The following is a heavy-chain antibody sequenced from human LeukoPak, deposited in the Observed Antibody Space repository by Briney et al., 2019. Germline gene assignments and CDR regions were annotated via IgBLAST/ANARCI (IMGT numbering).Heavy chain of an antibody. V-gene: IGHV4-59*01. CDR1: GGSISSYY. J-gene: IGHJ4*02. CDR2: IYYSGST. D-gene: IGHD3-22*01. CDR3: ASIYYYDSSGYSEN. Sequence: SETLSLTCTVSGGSISSYYWSWIRQPPGKGLEWIGYIYYSGSTNYNPSLKSRVTISVDTSKNQFSLKLSSVTAADTAVYYCASIYYYDSSGYSENWGQGTLVTVSS.